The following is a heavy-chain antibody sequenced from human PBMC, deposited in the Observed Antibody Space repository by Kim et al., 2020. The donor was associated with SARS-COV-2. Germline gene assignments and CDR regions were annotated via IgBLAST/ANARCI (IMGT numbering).Heavy chain of an antibody. CDR2: GRNT. Sequence: GRNTSSADAVKGRFPIARDNSKNTLYLQMNSLSAEDTAVYYCAKEYYFDYWGQGTLVTVSS. V-gene: IGHV3-23*01. J-gene: IGHJ4*02. CDR3: AKEYYFDY.